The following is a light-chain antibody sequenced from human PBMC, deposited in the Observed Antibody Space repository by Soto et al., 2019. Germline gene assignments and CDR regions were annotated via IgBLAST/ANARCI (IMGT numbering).Light chain of an antibody. J-gene: IGKJ1*01. Sequence: EIVMTQSPATLSVSPGERATLSCRASQSVSSNLAWYQQKPGQAPRLLIYGASTRATGIPARFSGSGSGTEFPLTINSLQSEDFAVYYCQHYNNWPPWTFGQGTKVEIK. CDR1: QSVSSN. CDR3: QHYNNWPPWT. V-gene: IGKV3-15*01. CDR2: GAS.